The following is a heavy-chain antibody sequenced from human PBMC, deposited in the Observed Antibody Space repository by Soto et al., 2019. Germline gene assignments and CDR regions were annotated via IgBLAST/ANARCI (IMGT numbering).Heavy chain of an antibody. J-gene: IGHJ4*02. V-gene: IGHV3-30*18. CDR2: ISYDGSNK. CDR3: AKGALPYSYGTPSPDFDY. CDR1: GFTFSSYG. D-gene: IGHD5-18*01. Sequence: PGGSLRLSCAASGFTFSSYGMHWVRQAPGKGLEWVAVISYDGSNKYYADSVKGRFTISRDNSKNTLYLQMNSLRAEDTAVYYCAKGALPYSYGTPSPDFDYWGQGTLVTVSS.